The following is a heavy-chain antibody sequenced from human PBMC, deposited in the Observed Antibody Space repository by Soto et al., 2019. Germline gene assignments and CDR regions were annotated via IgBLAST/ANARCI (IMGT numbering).Heavy chain of an antibody. J-gene: IGHJ3*02. CDR3: AKAHRYNWNPDAFDI. Sequence: SLRLSCAASGFTFDDYAMHWVRQAPGKGLEWVSGISWNSGNIGYADSVKGRFTISRDNAKNSLYLQMNSLRAEDTALYYCAKAHRYNWNPDAFDIWGQGTMVTVSS. D-gene: IGHD1-20*01. V-gene: IGHV3-9*01. CDR2: ISWNSGNI. CDR1: GFTFDDYA.